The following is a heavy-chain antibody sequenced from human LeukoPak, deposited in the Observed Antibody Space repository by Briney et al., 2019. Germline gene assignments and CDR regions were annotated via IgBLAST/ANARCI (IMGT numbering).Heavy chain of an antibody. V-gene: IGHV5-51*01. CDR3: ARQMGSTWYDDAFDV. CDR2: IYPDDSDT. Sequence: GESLEISCKGSGLRFTTYWIGRVRQLPGKGLEWMGIIYPDDSDTRYSPSFQGQVTISADKSISTAYLQWSSLKASDTAIYYCARQMGSTWYDDAFDVWGQGTMVTVSS. J-gene: IGHJ3*01. CDR1: GLRFTTYW. D-gene: IGHD6-13*01.